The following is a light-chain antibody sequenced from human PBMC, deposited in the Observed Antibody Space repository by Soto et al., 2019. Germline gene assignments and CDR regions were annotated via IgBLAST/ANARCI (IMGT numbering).Light chain of an antibody. CDR3: QQRSVWPVT. V-gene: IGKV3-11*01. CDR2: DAS. Sequence: ETVMTQSLVTLSVSPGERATLSCRASQSVTSDLAWYQQKSGQPPRLLIYDASNRATGIPVRFSGSGSGTDFTLTISSLEPEDFAVYYCQQRSVWPVTFGGGTKVDIK. J-gene: IGKJ4*01. CDR1: QSVTSD.